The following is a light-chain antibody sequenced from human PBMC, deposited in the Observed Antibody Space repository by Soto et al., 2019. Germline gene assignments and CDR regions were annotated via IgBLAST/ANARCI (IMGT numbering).Light chain of an antibody. CDR1: QSVSSSY. V-gene: IGKV3-20*01. CDR2: GAS. CDR3: QQYGSSWT. Sequence: EIVLTQSPGTLSLSPGERATLSCRASQSVSSSYLAWYQQKPGQAPRLLIYGASSRATGIPDRFSGSGSGKDFTITSSRLESEGFGVYYCQQYGSSWTFGQGTKVEIK. J-gene: IGKJ1*01.